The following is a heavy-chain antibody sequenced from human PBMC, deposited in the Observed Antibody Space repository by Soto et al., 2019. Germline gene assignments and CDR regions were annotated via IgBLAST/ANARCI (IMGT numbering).Heavy chain of an antibody. D-gene: IGHD1-26*01. CDR2: ISRDGSKA. V-gene: IGHV3-30-3*01. J-gene: IGHJ4*02. Sequence: QVQLVESGGGVVQPGRSLTLSCAASGFTFSSYVIHWVRQTPDKGLEWVAFISRDGSKAYYADSVKGRFTISRDNSKNTLYLEMNSLRAEDSAGYYCARDDEGGSDCDLGYWGQGTLVTVSS. CDR1: GFTFSSYV. CDR3: ARDDEGGSDCDLGY.